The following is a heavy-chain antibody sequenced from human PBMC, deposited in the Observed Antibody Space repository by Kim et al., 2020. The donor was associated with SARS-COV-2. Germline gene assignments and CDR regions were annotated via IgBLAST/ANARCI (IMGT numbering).Heavy chain of an antibody. CDR2: IYTSGST. V-gene: IGHV4-4*07. Sequence: SETLSLTCTVSGGSISSYYWSWIRQPAGKGLEWIGRIYTSGSTNYNPSLKSRVTMSVDTSKNQFSLKLSSVTAADTAVYYCASSYSSSWISSDYGMDVWGQGTTVTVSS. CDR3: ASSYSSSWISSDYGMDV. CDR1: GGSISSYY. D-gene: IGHD6-13*01. J-gene: IGHJ6*02.